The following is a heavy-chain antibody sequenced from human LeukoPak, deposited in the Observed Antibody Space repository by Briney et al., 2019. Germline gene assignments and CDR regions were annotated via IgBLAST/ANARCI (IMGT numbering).Heavy chain of an antibody. CDR2: IYPGDSDT. CDR3: ARQKCYYDSSGYYDWFDP. CDR1: GYSFTSYW. Sequence: GESLKISCKGSGYSFTSYWIGWVRQMPGKGLEWMGIIYPGDSDTRYSPSFQGQVTISADKSISTAYLQWSSLKASDTAMYYCARQKCYYDSSGYYDWFDPWGQGTLVTVSS. V-gene: IGHV5-51*01. J-gene: IGHJ5*02. D-gene: IGHD3-22*01.